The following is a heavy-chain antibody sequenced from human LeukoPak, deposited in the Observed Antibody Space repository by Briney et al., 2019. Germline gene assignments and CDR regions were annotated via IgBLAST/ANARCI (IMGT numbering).Heavy chain of an antibody. CDR3: AKVVSDIVVVVAATSVNYYFDY. V-gene: IGHV3-23*01. J-gene: IGHJ4*02. CDR1: GFTFSSYA. D-gene: IGHD2-15*01. Sequence: GGSLRLSCAASGFTFSSYAMSWVRQAPGKGLEWVSAISGSGGSTYYADSVKGRFTISRDNSKNTLYLQMNSLRAEDTAVYYCAKVVSDIVVVVAATSVNYYFDYWGQGTLVTVSS. CDR2: ISGSGGST.